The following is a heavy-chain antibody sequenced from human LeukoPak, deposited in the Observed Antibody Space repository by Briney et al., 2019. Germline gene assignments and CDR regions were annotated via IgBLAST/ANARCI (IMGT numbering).Heavy chain of an antibody. D-gene: IGHD3-22*01. V-gene: IGHV4-4*07. J-gene: IGHJ3*02. CDR1: GGSISSYY. CDR2: IYTSGST. Sequence: KPSETLSLTCTVSGGSISSYYWSWIRQPAGKGLEWIGRIYTSGSTNYNPSLKSRVTMSVDTSKSQFSLKLSSVTAADTAVYYCAAMTYYYDSSGYYDAFDIWGPGTMVTVSS. CDR3: AAMTYYYDSSGYYDAFDI.